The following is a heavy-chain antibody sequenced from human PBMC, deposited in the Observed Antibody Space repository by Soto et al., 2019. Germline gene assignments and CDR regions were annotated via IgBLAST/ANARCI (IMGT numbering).Heavy chain of an antibody. V-gene: IGHV4-30-4*01. CDR2: IYYIGRT. J-gene: IGHJ4*02. CDR1: CGSITTGDYY. CDR3: ARRGLDTAMAADY. D-gene: IGHD5-18*01. Sequence: SETLSLTCTVSCGSITTGDYYWSWILQPPGKGLEWIGYIYYIGRTYYNKSLKSRVTISVDTSKNQLSLKLRSVTAADTAVYYCARRGLDTAMAADYWGQGTLVTVSS.